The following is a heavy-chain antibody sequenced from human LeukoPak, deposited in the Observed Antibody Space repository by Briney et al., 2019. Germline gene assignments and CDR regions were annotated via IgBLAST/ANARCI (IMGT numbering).Heavy chain of an antibody. V-gene: IGHV1-18*01. CDR1: GYTFTSYG. J-gene: IGHJ3*01. Sequence: ASVKVSCKASGYTFTSYGITWVRQAPGQGLEWMGWISAYNGNTNHAQKLQGRVTMTTDTSTSTAYMELRSLRSDDAAVYYCARAGDYYGSSGYYYPWGQGTMVTVSS. D-gene: IGHD3-22*01. CDR3: ARAGDYYGSSGYYYP. CDR2: ISAYNGNT.